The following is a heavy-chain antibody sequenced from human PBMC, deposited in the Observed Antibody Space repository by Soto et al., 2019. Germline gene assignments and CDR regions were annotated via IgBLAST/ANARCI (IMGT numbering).Heavy chain of an antibody. CDR3: AKVYGLRYFDWLQTRNWFDP. J-gene: IGHJ5*02. V-gene: IGHV3-23*01. Sequence: GGSLRLSCAASGFTFSSYAMSWVRQAPGKGLEWASAISGSGGSTYYADSVKGRFTISRDNSKNTLYLQMNSLRAEDTAVYYCAKVYGLRYFDWLQTRNWFDPWGQGTLVTVSS. CDR1: GFTFSSYA. CDR2: ISGSGGST. D-gene: IGHD3-9*01.